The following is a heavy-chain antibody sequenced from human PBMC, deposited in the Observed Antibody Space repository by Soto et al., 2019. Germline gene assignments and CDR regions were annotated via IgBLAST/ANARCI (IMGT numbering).Heavy chain of an antibody. CDR3: AREQYDDILTGYYTVGWFDP. CDR2: IWYDGSNK. CDR1: GFTFSSYG. D-gene: IGHD3-9*01. V-gene: IGHV3-33*01. J-gene: IGHJ5*02. Sequence: QVQLVESGGGVVQPGRSLRLSCAESGFTFSSYGMHWVRQAPGKGLEWVAVIWYDGSNKYYADSVKGRFTISRDNSKNPLYRQMNSLRAEDTAVYYCAREQYDDILTGYYTVGWFDPWGQGTLVTVSS.